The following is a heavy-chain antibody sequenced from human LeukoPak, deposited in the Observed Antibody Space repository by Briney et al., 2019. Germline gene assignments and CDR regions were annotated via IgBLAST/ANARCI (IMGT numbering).Heavy chain of an antibody. CDR2: IKQDGSEK. V-gene: IGHV3-7*01. CDR1: GFTFSSYA. J-gene: IGHJ6*03. Sequence: GGSLRLSCAASGFTFSSYAMSWVRQAPGKGLEWVANIKQDGSEKYYVDSVKGRFTISRDNAKNSLYLQMNSLRAEDTAVYYCARVGLYYDILTGYRNYYYMDVWGKGTTVTVSS. D-gene: IGHD3-9*01. CDR3: ARVGLYYDILTGYRNYYYMDV.